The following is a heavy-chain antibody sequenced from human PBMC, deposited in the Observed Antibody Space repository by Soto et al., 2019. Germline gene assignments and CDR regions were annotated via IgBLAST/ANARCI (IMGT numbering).Heavy chain of an antibody. J-gene: IGHJ4*02. CDR1: GFTFSIYG. V-gene: IGHV3-48*02. CDR3: AREDIVGATPDY. CDR2: ISSSSATI. D-gene: IGHD1-26*01. Sequence: VQLVESGGGLVQRGASLRLSCAASGFTFSIYGMNWVRQAPGRGLEWLSYISSSSATIYYTDSVKGRFTISRDNAKDSLYLQMSSLGDDDTAVYYCAREDIVGATPDYWGQGTLVTVSS.